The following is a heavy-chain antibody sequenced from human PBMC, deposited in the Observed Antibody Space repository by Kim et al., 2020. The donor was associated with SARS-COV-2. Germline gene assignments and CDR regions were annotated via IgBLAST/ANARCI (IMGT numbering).Heavy chain of an antibody. CDR1: GGSFSGYY. Sequence: SETLSLTCAVYGGSFSGYYWSWIRQPPGKGLEWIGEINYSGSTNYNPSLKSRVTISVDTSKNQFSLKLSSVTAADTAVYYCAREGGLDYSDAFDIWGQGTMVTVSS. CDR2: INYSGST. V-gene: IGHV4-34*01. D-gene: IGHD2-15*01. CDR3: AREGGLDYSDAFDI. J-gene: IGHJ3*02.